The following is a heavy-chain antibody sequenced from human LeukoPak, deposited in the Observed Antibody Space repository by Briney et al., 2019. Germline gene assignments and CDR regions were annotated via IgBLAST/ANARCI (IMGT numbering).Heavy chain of an antibody. CDR3: ARDGGSKVVPAAIAGFDY. J-gene: IGHJ4*02. CDR2: ISYDGSNK. V-gene: IGHV3-30-3*01. D-gene: IGHD2-2*01. CDR1: GFTFSSYA. Sequence: PGGSLRLSCAASGFTFSSYAMHWVRQAPGKGLEWVAVISYDGSNKYYADSVKGRFTISRDNSKNTLYLQMNSLRAEDTAVYYCARDGGSKVVPAAIAGFDYWGQGTLVTVSS.